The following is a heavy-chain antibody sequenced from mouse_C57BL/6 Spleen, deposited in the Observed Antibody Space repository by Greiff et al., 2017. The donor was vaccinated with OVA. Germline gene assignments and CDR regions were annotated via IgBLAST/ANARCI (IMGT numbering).Heavy chain of an antibody. J-gene: IGHJ1*03. CDR3: ARLGGPYWYFDV. Sequence: QVQLQQSGAELVKPGASVKMSCKASGSTFTSYWMHWVKQRPIQGLEWIGNIDPSDSETHYNQKFKDKATWTVDKSSSPAYMQLSSLTSEDSAVYYGARLGGPYWYFDVWGTGTTVTVSS. CDR2: IDPSDSET. D-gene: IGHD1-1*02. V-gene: IGHV1-52*01. CDR1: GSTFTSYW.